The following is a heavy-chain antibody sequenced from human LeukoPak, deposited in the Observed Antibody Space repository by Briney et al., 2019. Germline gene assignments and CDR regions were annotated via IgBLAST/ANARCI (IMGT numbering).Heavy chain of an antibody. Sequence: GGSLKLSCAASGFTFSSYAMSWVRQAPGKGLEWVSSITGSSNHIYYADSLKGRFTISRDNAKNSLYLQMNSLRAEDTAVYYCARDLPPGDYGDYHGYWGQGTLVTVSS. CDR1: GFTFSSYA. D-gene: IGHD4-17*01. V-gene: IGHV3-21*06. J-gene: IGHJ4*02. CDR3: ARDLPPGDYGDYHGY. CDR2: ITGSSNHI.